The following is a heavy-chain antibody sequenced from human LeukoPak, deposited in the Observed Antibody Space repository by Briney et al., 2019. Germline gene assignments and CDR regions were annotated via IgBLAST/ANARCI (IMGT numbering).Heavy chain of an antibody. CDR1: GFTFSHYG. CDR2: IWSDATNQ. CDR3: AKGAQRGSDSSNSLED. Sequence: GGSLRPSCAASGFTFSHYGMHWVRQAPGKGLEWVAVIWSDATNQYYADSVKGRFTISRDNFKNTVSLQMNSLRAEDTAIYYCAKGAQRGSDSSNSLEDWGQGSLVTVSS. J-gene: IGHJ4*02. D-gene: IGHD4-11*01. V-gene: IGHV3-33*06.